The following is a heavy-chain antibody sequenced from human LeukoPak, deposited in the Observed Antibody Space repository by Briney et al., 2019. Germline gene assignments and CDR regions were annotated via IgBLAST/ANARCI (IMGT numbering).Heavy chain of an antibody. D-gene: IGHD3-10*01. Sequence: GGSLRLSCAASGFTFSSYGMHWVRQAPGKGLEWVSAISGSGGSTYYADSVKGRFTISRDNSKNTLYLQMNSLRAEDTAVYYCAKEMAPFYGSGDAFDIWGQGTMVTVSS. J-gene: IGHJ3*02. CDR3: AKEMAPFYGSGDAFDI. CDR2: ISGSGGST. V-gene: IGHV3-23*01. CDR1: GFTFSSYG.